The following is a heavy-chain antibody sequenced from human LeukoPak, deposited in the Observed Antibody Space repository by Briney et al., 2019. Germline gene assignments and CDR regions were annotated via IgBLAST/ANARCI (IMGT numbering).Heavy chain of an antibody. CDR1: GFTFSSYS. Sequence: GGSLRLSCAASGFTFSSYSMNWVRQAPGKGLEWASSISSSSSYIYYADSVKGRFTISRDNAKNSLYLQMNSLRAEDTAVYYCARVYYDILTGYYSPFQHWGQGTLVTVSS. D-gene: IGHD3-9*01. J-gene: IGHJ1*01. CDR2: ISSSSSYI. V-gene: IGHV3-21*01. CDR3: ARVYYDILTGYYSPFQH.